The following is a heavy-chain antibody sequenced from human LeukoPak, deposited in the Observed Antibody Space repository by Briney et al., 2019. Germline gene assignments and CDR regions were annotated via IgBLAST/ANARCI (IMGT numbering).Heavy chain of an antibody. CDR2: VDPEDGET. V-gene: IGHV1-69-2*01. CDR3: ATGSSGSPSYFDY. D-gene: IGHD1-26*01. Sequence: ASVKVSCKASGYTFTDYYMHWVQQAPGKGLEWMGLVDPEDGETIYAEKFQGRVTITADTSTDTAYMELSRLRSEDTAVYYCATGSSGSPSYFDYWGQGTLVTVSS. CDR1: GYTFTDYY. J-gene: IGHJ4*02.